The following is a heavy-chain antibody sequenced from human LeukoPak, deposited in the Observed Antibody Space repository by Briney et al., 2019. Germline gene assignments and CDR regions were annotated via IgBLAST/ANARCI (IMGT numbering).Heavy chain of an antibody. D-gene: IGHD6-13*01. CDR1: GGSISSGGDY. CDR2: IYYSGST. Sequence: PQTLSLACTVSGGSISSGGDYWSWIRQHPGKRLERIGDIYYSGSTFYNPSLKSRVTISVDTSKNQFSLKLSSVTAADTAVHYCARTRSIAAAGKVPNHYYYYYYMDVWGKGTTVTVSS. J-gene: IGHJ6*03. V-gene: IGHV4-31*03. CDR3: ARTRSIAAAGKVPNHYYYYYYMDV.